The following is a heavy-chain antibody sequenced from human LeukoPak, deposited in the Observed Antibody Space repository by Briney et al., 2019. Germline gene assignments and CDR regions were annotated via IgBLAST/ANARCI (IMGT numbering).Heavy chain of an antibody. CDR2: INHSGST. V-gene: IGHV4-34*01. CDR3: ARLNNRGYYDSSGYVDAFDI. D-gene: IGHD3-22*01. Sequence: SETLSLTCAVYGGSFSGYYWSWIRQPPGKGLEWIGEINHSGSTNYNPSRKSRVTISVDTSKNQFSLKLSSVTAADTAVYYCARLNNRGYYDSSGYVDAFDIWGQGTMVTVSS. CDR1: GGSFSGYY. J-gene: IGHJ3*02.